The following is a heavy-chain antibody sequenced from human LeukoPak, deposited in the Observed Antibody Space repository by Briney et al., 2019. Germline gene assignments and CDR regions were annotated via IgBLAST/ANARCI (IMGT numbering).Heavy chain of an antibody. CDR2: IYYSGTT. V-gene: IGHV4-59*01. Sequence: SETLSLTCTVSGGAITSYYWSWVRQPPGKGLEWIGNIYYSGTTNYNPSLKSRVTISVDTSKTQFSLKLRSVTAADTAVYYCARDLAAVSWFDPWGQGTLVTVSS. CDR3: ARDLAAVSWFDP. CDR1: GGAITSYY. D-gene: IGHD6-13*01. J-gene: IGHJ5*02.